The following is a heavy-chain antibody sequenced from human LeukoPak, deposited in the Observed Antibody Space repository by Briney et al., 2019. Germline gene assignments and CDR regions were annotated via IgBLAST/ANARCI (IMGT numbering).Heavy chain of an antibody. J-gene: IGHJ3*02. CDR1: GFTFSDYY. V-gene: IGHV3-11*01. Sequence: GGSLRLSCAASGFTFSDYYMSWIRQAPGKGLEWVSYISSSGSTIYYADSVKGRFTISGDNAKNSLYLQMNSLRAEDTAVYYCARIQLERRALGAFDIWGQGTMVTVSS. CDR3: ARIQLERRALGAFDI. CDR2: ISSSGSTI. D-gene: IGHD1-1*01.